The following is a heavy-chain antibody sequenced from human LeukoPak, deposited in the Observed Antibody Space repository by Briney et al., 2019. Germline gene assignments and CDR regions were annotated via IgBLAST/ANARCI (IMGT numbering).Heavy chain of an antibody. CDR1: GGSFSGYY. J-gene: IGHJ4*02. CDR3: AGEGYGDYDGDY. CDR2: INHSGST. V-gene: IGHV4-34*01. Sequence: SETLSLTCAVYGGSFSGYYWSWIRQPPGKGLEWIGEINHSGSTNYNPSLKSRVTISVDTSKNQFSLKLSSVTAADTAVYYCAGEGYGDYDGDYWGQGTPVTVSS. D-gene: IGHD4-17*01.